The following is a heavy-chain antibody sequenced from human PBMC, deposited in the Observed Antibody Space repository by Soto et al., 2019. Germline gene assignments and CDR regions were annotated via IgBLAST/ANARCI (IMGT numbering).Heavy chain of an antibody. J-gene: IGHJ4*02. CDR2: INRNGRNK. Sequence: QVQLVESGGGLVKPGGSLRLSCVASGFTFSDYYMSWIRQAPGRGLEWLSYINRNGRNKDYADSVRGRFTISRDNAKTSLFLEMNGLSVEDTAFYYCARRRRTDMDDIVLMHDFDFWGQGTLVTVSS. V-gene: IGHV3-11*01. D-gene: IGHD2-8*01. CDR1: GFTFSDYY. CDR3: ARRRRTDMDDIVLMHDFDF.